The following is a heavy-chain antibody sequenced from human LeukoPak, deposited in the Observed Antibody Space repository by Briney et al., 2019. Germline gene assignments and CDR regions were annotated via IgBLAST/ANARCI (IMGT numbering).Heavy chain of an antibody. CDR1: GGSISSHY. V-gene: IGHV4-59*11. CDR3: ASSHGDYERYYFDY. J-gene: IGHJ4*02. Sequence: PSETLSLTCTVSGGSISSHYWSWIRQPPGKGLEWLGYIYYSGSTNYNPSLKSRVTISVDTSKNQFSLKLSSVTAADTAVYYCASSHGDYERYYFDYWGQGTLVTVSS. CDR2: IYYSGST. D-gene: IGHD4-17*01.